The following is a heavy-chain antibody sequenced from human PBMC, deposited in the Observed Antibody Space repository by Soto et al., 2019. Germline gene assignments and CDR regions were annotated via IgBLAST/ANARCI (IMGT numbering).Heavy chain of an antibody. CDR3: ARSGYSYGPNPLLY. V-gene: IGHV4-61*01. CDR1: GGSISSGSYY. Sequence: SETLSLTCTVSGGSISSGSYYWNWIRQPPGKGLEWIGYIYYSGSTNYNPSLKSRVTISVDTSKNQFSLKLSSVTAADTAVYYCARSGYSYGPNPLLYWGQGTLVTVSS. J-gene: IGHJ4*02. D-gene: IGHD5-18*01. CDR2: IYYSGST.